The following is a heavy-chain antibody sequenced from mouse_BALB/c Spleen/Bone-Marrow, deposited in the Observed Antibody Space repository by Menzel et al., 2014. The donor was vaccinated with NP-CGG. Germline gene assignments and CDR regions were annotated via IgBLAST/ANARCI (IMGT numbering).Heavy chain of an antibody. CDR1: GFSLTSYG. Sequence: QVQLQQSGPGLVQPSQSLSITCTVSGFSLTSYGVHWVRQSPGKGLEWLGVIWSGGSADYNAAFISRLSISKDNSKSQVFFKMNSLQADDTAIYYCARNSPIYYGYDEAMDYWGQGTSVTVSS. J-gene: IGHJ4*01. CDR3: ARNSPIYYGYDEAMDY. V-gene: IGHV2-4-1*01. D-gene: IGHD2-2*01. CDR2: IWSGGSA.